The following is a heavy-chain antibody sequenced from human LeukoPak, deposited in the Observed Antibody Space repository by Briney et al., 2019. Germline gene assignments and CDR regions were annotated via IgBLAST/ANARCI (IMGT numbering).Heavy chain of an antibody. CDR1: GYTFTSYD. CDR2: MNPNSGNT. J-gene: IGHJ3*02. Sequence: GASVKVSCKASGYTFTSYDINWVRQATGQGLEWMGWMNPNSGNTGYAQKFQGRVTITTDESTSTAYMELSSLRSEDTAVYYCARAPPYCSSTSCYGHAFDIWGHGHAFDIWGQGTMATVSS. CDR3: ARAPPYCSSTSCYGHAFDIWGHGHAFDI. D-gene: IGHD2-2*01. V-gene: IGHV1-8*01.